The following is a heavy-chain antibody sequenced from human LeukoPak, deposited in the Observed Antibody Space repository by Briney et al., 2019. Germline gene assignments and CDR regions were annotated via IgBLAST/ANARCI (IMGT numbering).Heavy chain of an antibody. D-gene: IGHD3-10*01. CDR3: ARESYYYGLGSYQPWFDP. J-gene: IGHJ5*02. CDR1: GFPFSTFW. CDR2: IKQDGSEK. V-gene: IGHV3-7*01. Sequence: PGGSLRLSCAASGFPFSTFWMSWVRQAPGKGLEWVAKIKQDGSEKYYVDSVKGRFTISRDNAKNSLYLQMNGLRAEDTAVYYCARESYYYGLGSYQPWFDPWGQGTLVTVSS.